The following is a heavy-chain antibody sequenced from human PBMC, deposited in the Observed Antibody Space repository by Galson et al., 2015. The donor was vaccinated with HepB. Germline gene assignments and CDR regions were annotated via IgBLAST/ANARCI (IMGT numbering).Heavy chain of an antibody. J-gene: IGHJ3*01. CDR3: ARAGYCSPTSCSDAFDV. V-gene: IGHV1-3*01. CDR1: GYTSTNYA. Sequence: SVKVSCKASGYTSTNYAMHWVRQAPGQSFEWMGWINADNGNTKYSQNFQGRVAFTRDKSSSTIYLDLSSLRSEDTAMYFCARAGYCSPTSCSDAFDVWGQGTVVTVSS. CDR2: INADNGNT. D-gene: IGHD2-2*01.